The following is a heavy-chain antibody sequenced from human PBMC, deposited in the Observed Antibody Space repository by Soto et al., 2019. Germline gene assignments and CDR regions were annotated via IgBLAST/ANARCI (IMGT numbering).Heavy chain of an antibody. CDR1: GDTFSNFA. CDR2: IIPIFRTP. Sequence: QVQLVQSGAEVKKPGSSVKVSCKASGDTFSNFAISWVRQAPGQGLEWMGGIIPIFRTPNYAQKFQGRVTITADEFTSTVYVELSSLRSEDTAVYYCARDKDREQLGGNYYYTLDVWGQGTTVIVSS. J-gene: IGHJ6*02. CDR3: ARDKDREQLGGNYYYTLDV. V-gene: IGHV1-69*12. D-gene: IGHD1-1*01.